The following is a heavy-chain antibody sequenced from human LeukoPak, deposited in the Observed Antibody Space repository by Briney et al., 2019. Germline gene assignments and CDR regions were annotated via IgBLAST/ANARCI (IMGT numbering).Heavy chain of an antibody. CDR3: ARGGVGLVIIPGWEYDYYGLDV. V-gene: IGHV3-21*01. CDR2: ISSSARYM. D-gene: IGHD3/OR15-3a*01. CDR1: GFTLSSYS. J-gene: IGHJ6*02. Sequence: GGSLRLSCAASGFTLSSYSMNWVRQAAGKGLEWVSSISSSARYMYYADSVKGRFTISRDNAKNSLYLQMNSLRAEDTAVYYCARGGVGLVIIPGWEYDYYGLDVWGQGTTVTVSS.